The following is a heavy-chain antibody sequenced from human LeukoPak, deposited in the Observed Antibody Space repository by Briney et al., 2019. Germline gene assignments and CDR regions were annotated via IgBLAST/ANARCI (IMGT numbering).Heavy chain of an antibody. J-gene: IGHJ3*02. V-gene: IGHV3-66*01. CDR2: IYSGGTT. Sequence: HPGGSLRLSCAASGFTFSSYAMSWVRQAPGKGLEWVSVIYSGGTTYYADSVKGRFTISRDNSKNTLYLQMNSLRAEDSAVYYCARVRGYYGPSAFDIWGQGTMVTVSS. D-gene: IGHD3-10*01. CDR3: ARVRGYYGPSAFDI. CDR1: GFTFSSYA.